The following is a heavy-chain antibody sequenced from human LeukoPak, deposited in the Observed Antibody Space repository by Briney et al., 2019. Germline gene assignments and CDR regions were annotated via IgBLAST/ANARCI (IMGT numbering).Heavy chain of an antibody. CDR1: GGSISRYY. CDR2: IYYSGST. Sequence: SETLSLTCTVSGGSISRYYWSWIRQPPGKGLEWIGYIYYSGSTNYNPSLKSRVTISVDTSKNQFSLKLSSVTAADTAVYYCAKGYYYGSGSYHYFDYWGQGTLVTVSS. CDR3: AKGYYYGSGSYHYFDY. D-gene: IGHD3-10*01. J-gene: IGHJ4*02. V-gene: IGHV4-59*01.